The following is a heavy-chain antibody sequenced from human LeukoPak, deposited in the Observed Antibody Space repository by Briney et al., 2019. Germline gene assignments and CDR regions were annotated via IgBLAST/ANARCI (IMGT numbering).Heavy chain of an antibody. J-gene: IGHJ6*03. V-gene: IGHV1-18*01. CDR1: GYTFTSYV. Sequence: ASVKVSCKASGYTFTSYVISGVRQAPGQGLEWMGWISAYNGKTNYAQKLQGRVTMTTDTSTSTGYMELRSLRSDDTAVYYCARLRGPYCSGGSCNDYYYYMDVWGKGTTVTVSS. CDR3: ARLRGPYCSGGSCNDYYYYMDV. CDR2: ISAYNGKT. D-gene: IGHD2-15*01.